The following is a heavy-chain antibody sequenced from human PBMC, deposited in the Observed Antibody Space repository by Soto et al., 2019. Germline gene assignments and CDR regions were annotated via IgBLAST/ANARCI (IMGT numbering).Heavy chain of an antibody. J-gene: IGHJ4*02. V-gene: IGHV3-23*01. D-gene: IGHD6-13*01. Sequence: EVQLLESGGDLVQRGGSLRLSCAASGFTFSGYGMSWVRQAPGKGLEWVSSITSSGSNTYYVDSVKGRFTISRDNSKNTLDLQMNRLTVEDTAVYYCAKEQGRVAAALDYWGQGTLVSVSS. CDR2: ITSSGSNT. CDR3: AKEQGRVAAALDY. CDR1: GFTFSGYG.